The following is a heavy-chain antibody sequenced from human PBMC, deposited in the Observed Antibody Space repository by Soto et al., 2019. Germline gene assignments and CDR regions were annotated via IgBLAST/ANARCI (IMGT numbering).Heavy chain of an antibody. CDR2: IDYKGNT. J-gene: IGHJ4*02. Sequence: SETMSLTCTVSGGSISTHYWNWVRQPPGKGLEWIGYIDYKGNTKYNPSLKSRVTASVDTSNNQFSLNLNSVTAADTAVYHCARDYYGDYYFDSWGQGILVTVSS. CDR3: ARDYYGDYYFDS. V-gene: IGHV4-59*11. D-gene: IGHD4-17*01. CDR1: GGSISTHY.